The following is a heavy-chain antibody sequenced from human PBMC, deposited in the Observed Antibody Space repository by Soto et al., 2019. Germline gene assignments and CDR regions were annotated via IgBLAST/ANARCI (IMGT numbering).Heavy chain of an antibody. CDR1: GGSFSGYY. CDR2: INHSGNT. D-gene: IGHD3-10*01. V-gene: IGHV4-34*01. CDR3: ARGKGDHVRGVMCLEY. J-gene: IGHJ4*02. Sequence: SETLSLTCAVYGGSFSGYYWTWIRQPPGKGLEWIGEINHSGNTNYNPSLKSRVTISLDTSKNQFSLKLSSVSAADTAVYFCARGKGDHVRGVMCLEYWGQGMLVTVSP.